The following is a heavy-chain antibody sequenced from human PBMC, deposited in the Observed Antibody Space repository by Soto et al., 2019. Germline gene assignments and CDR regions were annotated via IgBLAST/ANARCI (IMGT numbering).Heavy chain of an antibody. J-gene: IGHJ4*02. V-gene: IGHV3-74*01. CDR2: IDHDGPT. CDR1: GFIFSNYW. CDR3: VRDSHGDY. Sequence: EVQLVESGGGLVQPGGSLRLSCAGSGFIFSNYWMHWVRQAPGKGLEWVSRIDHDGPTDYADSVGGRFTISRDNAESTLYLQMNSLRPEDTAVYYCVRDSHGDYWGQGTLVTVSS.